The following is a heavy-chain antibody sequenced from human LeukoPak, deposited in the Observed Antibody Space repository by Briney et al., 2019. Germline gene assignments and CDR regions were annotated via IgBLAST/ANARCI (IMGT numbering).Heavy chain of an antibody. D-gene: IGHD2-2*01. J-gene: IGHJ4*02. V-gene: IGHV3-11*04. CDR2: NSSSGSTM. Sequence: GGSLRLSCAASGFTFSDYYMSWLRQARGKGLEWGSYNSSSGSTMYYADSVKGRFTISRDNAKNSLYLQMNSLRAEGTAMYYCARGRIVVVPAAPIDYWGQGTLVTVSS. CDR3: ARGRIVVVPAAPIDY. CDR1: GFTFSDYY.